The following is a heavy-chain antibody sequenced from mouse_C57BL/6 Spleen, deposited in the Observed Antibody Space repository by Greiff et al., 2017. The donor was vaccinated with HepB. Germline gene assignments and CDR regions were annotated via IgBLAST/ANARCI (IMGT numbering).Heavy chain of an antibody. D-gene: IGHD2-1*01. J-gene: IGHJ1*03. CDR1: GFTFSSYA. Sequence: EVQLVESGGGLVKPGGSLKLSCAASGFTFSSYAMSWVRQTPEKRLEWVATISDGGSYTYYPDNVKGRFTISRDNAKNNLYLQMSHLKSEDTAMYYCARETVDGNSWYFDVWGTGTTVTVSS. V-gene: IGHV5-4*01. CDR2: ISDGGSYT. CDR3: ARETVDGNSWYFDV.